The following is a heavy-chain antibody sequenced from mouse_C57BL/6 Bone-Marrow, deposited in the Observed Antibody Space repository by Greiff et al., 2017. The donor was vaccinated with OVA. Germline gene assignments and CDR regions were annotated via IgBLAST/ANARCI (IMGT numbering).Heavy chain of an antibody. D-gene: IGHD1-1*01. CDR2: IFPGSGST. V-gene: IGHV1-75*01. CDR3: ATYYYGSPWYFDV. Sequence: VQLQQSGPELVKPGASVKISCKASGYTFTDYYINWVKQRPGQGLEWIGWIFPGSGSTYYNEKFKGKATLTVDKSSSTAYMLLSSLTSEDSAVYFCATYYYGSPWYFDVWGTWTTVTVSS. CDR1: GYTFTDYY. J-gene: IGHJ1*03.